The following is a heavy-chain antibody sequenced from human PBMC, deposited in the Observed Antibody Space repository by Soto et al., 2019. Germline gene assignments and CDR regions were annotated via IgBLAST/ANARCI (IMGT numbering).Heavy chain of an antibody. CDR1: GGTFSSYT. V-gene: IGHV1-69*02. D-gene: IGHD3-10*01. CDR2: IIPILGIA. J-gene: IGHJ6*02. CDR3: ASLMSSGYYYGMDV. Sequence: QVQLVQSGAEVKKPGSSVKVSCKASGGTFSSYTISWVRQAPGQGLEWMGRIIPILGIANYAQKFQGRVTIPADKSTSTAYMELSSLRAEDTAVYYCASLMSSGYYYGMDVWGQGTTVTV.